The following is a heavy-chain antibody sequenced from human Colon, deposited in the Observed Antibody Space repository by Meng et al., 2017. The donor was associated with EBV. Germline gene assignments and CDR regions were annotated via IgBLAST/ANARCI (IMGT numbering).Heavy chain of an antibody. CDR1: GDSVTNGVYS. D-gene: IGHD7-27*01. CDR3: ARDTSTWGNKGLDH. V-gene: IGHV4-30-2*01. CDR2: IYHSGST. Sequence: QQQLEGSGQGVANPSQTLSLTCVVSGDSVTNGVYSWSWIRQPPGKGLEWIGYIYHSGSTKYNPSLKSRVTISVDTSKNQFSLKLSSVTAADTAVYYCARDTSTWGNKGLDHWGQGILVTVSS. J-gene: IGHJ4*02.